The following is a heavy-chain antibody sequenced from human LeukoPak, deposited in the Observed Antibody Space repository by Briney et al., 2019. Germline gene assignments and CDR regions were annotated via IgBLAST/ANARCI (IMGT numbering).Heavy chain of an antibody. CDR3: ARDPSNTSGWKTWFDT. CDR2: ISGYNGDT. D-gene: IGHD6-19*01. CDR1: GFIFTKFG. Sequence: ASVKVSRKASGFIFTKFGISLVRQAPGQGLEWVGWISGYNGDTNYAQKLQGRVSMTIDTSATTAYMELRSLRSDDTAFYYCARDPSNTSGWKTWFDTWGQGTLVTVSS. J-gene: IGHJ5*02. V-gene: IGHV1-18*01.